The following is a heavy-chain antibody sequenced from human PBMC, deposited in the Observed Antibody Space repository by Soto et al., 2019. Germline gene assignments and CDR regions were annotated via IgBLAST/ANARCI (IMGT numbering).Heavy chain of an antibody. CDR2: ISAYNGNT. V-gene: IGHV1-18*01. Sequence: ASVKVSCKASGYTFTSYGISWVRQAPGQGLEWMGWISAYNGNTNYAQKLQGRVTMTTDTSTSTAYMELRSLRSDDTAVYYCARNSGSAGTWWGYYYMDVWGKGTTVTVSS. CDR1: GYTFTSYG. CDR3: ARNSGSAGTWWGYYYMDV. J-gene: IGHJ6*03. D-gene: IGHD1-1*01.